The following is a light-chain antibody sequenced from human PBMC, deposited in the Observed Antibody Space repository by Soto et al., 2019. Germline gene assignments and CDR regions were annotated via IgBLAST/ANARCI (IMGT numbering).Light chain of an antibody. CDR2: LDT. J-gene: IGLJ2*01. CDR1: SSNIGTFY. Sequence: QLVLTQPPSAASTPGQRVTLSCSGSSSNIGTFYVYWYQHLPGTAPRLLIYLDTQRPSGVPDRFSGSKSGTSASLAISGLRSEDEGNYYCCSYADTYTWLFGGGTKLTVL. CDR3: CSYADTYTWL. V-gene: IGLV1-47*02.